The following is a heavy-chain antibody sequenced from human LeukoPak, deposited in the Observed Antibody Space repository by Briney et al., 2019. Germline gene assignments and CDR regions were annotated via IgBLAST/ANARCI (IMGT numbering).Heavy chain of an antibody. CDR3: AKAGGRWLQFRSWFDP. J-gene: IGHJ5*02. CDR2: ITWNSDNL. D-gene: IGHD5-24*01. CDR1: GFSFNEYA. V-gene: IGHV3-9*01. Sequence: GGSLRLSCAASGFSFNEYAMHWVRHAPGKGLEWLSGITWNSDNLDYADSVKGRFTISRDNAKNSLYLQMNSLRAEDTALYYCAKAGGRWLQFRSWFDPWGQGTLVTVSS.